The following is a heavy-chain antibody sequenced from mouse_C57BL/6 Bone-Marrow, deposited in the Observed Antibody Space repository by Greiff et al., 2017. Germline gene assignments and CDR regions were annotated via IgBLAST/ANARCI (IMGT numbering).Heavy chain of an antibody. CDR3: ASGLVDAMDY. J-gene: IGHJ4*01. CDR2: ISSGGSYT. CDR1: GFTFSSYG. V-gene: IGHV5-6*01. Sequence: EVQVVESGGDLVKPGGSLKLSCAASGFTFSSYGMSWVRQTPDKRLEWVATISSGGSYTYYPDSVKGRFTISRDNAKNTLYLQMSSLKSEDTAMYYCASGLVDAMDYWGQGTSVTVSS.